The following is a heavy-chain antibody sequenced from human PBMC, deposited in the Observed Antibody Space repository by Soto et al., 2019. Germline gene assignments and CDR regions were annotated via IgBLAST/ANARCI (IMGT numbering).Heavy chain of an antibody. J-gene: IGHJ6*02. Sequence: SVKVSCKASGGTFSSYAISWVRQAPGQGLEWMGGIIPIFGTANYAQKFQGRVTITADESTSTAYMELSSLRSEDTAVYYCARDPIIAAAGKGYYYYGMDVWGQGTTVTVSS. CDR2: IIPIFGTA. CDR1: GGTFSSYA. D-gene: IGHD6-13*01. CDR3: ARDPIIAAAGKGYYYYGMDV. V-gene: IGHV1-69*13.